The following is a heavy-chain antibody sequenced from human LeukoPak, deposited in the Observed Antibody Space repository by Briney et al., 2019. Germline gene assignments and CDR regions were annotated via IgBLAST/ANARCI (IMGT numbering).Heavy chain of an antibody. Sequence: PSETLSLTCTVYGGSFSGYYWSWIRQPPGKGLEWIGEINHSGSTNYNPSLKSRVTISVDTSKNQFSLKLSSVTAADTAVYYCARSPSGYCSGGSCHGGDYFDYWGQGTLVTVSS. CDR3: ARSPSGYCSGGSCHGGDYFDY. J-gene: IGHJ4*02. V-gene: IGHV4-34*01. D-gene: IGHD2-15*01. CDR2: INHSGST. CDR1: GGSFSGYY.